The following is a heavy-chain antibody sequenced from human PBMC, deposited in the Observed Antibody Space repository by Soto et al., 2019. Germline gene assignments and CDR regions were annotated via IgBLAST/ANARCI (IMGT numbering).Heavy chain of an antibody. D-gene: IGHD2-15*01. CDR1: GFTFSSYA. Sequence: QVQLVESGGGVVQPGRSLRLSCAASGFTFSSYAMHWVRQAPGKGLEWVAVISYDGSNKYYADSVKGRFTISRDNSKNTLYLQMNSLRAEDTAVYYCARGGRYCSGGSCYSGGGATCFQHWGQGTLVTVSS. CDR3: ARGGRYCSGGSCYSGGGATCFQH. V-gene: IGHV3-30-3*01. CDR2: ISYDGSNK. J-gene: IGHJ1*01.